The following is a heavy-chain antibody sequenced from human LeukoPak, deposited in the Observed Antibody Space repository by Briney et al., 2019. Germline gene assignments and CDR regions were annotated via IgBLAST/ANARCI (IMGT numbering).Heavy chain of an antibody. J-gene: IGHJ6*02. D-gene: IGHD2-15*01. Sequence: GGSLRLSCVASGFTFSNYAMSWVRQAPGKGLEWVSAISGSGDSTYYADSVKGRFTISRDNAKNSLYLQMNSLRAEDTAVYYCARDPYCSGGSCYFHYYYYYGMDVWGQGTTITVSS. V-gene: IGHV3-23*01. CDR1: GFTFSNYA. CDR3: ARDPYCSGGSCYFHYYYYYGMDV. CDR2: ISGSGDST.